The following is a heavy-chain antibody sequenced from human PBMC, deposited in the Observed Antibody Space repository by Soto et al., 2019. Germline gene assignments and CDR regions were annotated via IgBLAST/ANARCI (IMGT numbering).Heavy chain of an antibody. Sequence: QVQLVQSGDEVKKPGASVKVSCKASGYTFTSYGISWVRQAPGQGLEWMGWISAYNGNTNYAQKLQGRVTMTTDTSTSTAYMELRSLRSDDTAVYYCAREQVVVLTADYYGMDVWGQGTTVTVSS. CDR3: AREQVVVLTADYYGMDV. CDR2: ISAYNGNT. CDR1: GYTFTSYG. J-gene: IGHJ6*02. D-gene: IGHD2-15*01. V-gene: IGHV1-18*01.